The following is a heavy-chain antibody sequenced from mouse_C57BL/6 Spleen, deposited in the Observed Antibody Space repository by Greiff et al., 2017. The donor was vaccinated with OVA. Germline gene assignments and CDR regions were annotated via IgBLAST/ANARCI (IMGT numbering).Heavy chain of an antibody. V-gene: IGHV1-52*01. CDR3: ARGDYGNEAY. Sequence: QVQLQQPGAELVRPGSSVTLSCKASGYTFTSYWMHWVKQRPIQGLEWIGNIDPSDSETHYNQKFKDKATLTVDNSSSTAYMQLSSLTSEDSAVYYCARGDYGNEAYWGQGTLVTVSA. CDR1: GYTFTSYW. CDR2: IDPSDSET. J-gene: IGHJ3*01. D-gene: IGHD2-1*01.